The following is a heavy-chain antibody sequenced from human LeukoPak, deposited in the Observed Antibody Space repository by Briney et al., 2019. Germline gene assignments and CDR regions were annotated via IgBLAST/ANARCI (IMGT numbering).Heavy chain of an antibody. V-gene: IGHV3-23*01. Sequence: GGSLRLSRAASGFTFSTYTMSWVRQAPGKGLEWVSAISGSGGNTYYADSVKGRFTISRNNSKNTLYLQMDSLRADDTAVYYCAKAAFSRTSYFDYWGQGTLVTASS. CDR3: AKAAFSRTSYFDY. J-gene: IGHJ4*02. D-gene: IGHD3-3*02. CDR2: ISGSGGNT. CDR1: GFTFSTYT.